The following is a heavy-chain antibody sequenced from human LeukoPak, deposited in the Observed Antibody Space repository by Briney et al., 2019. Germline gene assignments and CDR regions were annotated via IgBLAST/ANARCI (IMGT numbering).Heavy chain of an antibody. V-gene: IGHV3-30*18. CDR3: AKDRGVGPYCGGDCYSEVGAFDI. J-gene: IGHJ3*02. CDR2: ISYDGSKK. Sequence: GGSLRLSCAASGFTFSSYGMHWVRQAPGKGLEGVAVISYDGSKKYYADSVKGRFTISRDNSKNTLYLQMNSLRAEDTAVYYCAKDRGVGPYCGGDCYSEVGAFDIWGQGTMVTVSS. D-gene: IGHD2-21*02. CDR1: GFTFSSYG.